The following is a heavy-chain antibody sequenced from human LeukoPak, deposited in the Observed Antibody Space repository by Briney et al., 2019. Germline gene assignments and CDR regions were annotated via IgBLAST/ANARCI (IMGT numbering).Heavy chain of an antibody. J-gene: IGHJ4*02. CDR1: GSSISSSSYY. CDR3: ARLNIVATILDY. Sequence: SETLSLTCTVSGSSISSSSYYWGWIRQPPGKGLEWIGSIYYSGSTYYNPSLKSRVTISVDTSKNQFSLKLSSVTAADTAVYYCARLNIVATILDYWGQGTLVTVSS. CDR2: IYYSGST. D-gene: IGHD5-12*01. V-gene: IGHV4-39*01.